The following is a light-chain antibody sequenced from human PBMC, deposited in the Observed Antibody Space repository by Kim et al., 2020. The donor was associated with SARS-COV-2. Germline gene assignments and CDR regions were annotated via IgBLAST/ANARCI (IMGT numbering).Light chain of an antibody. Sequence: GQSITMSCTGTSRVVGYYNSVSWYQQHPGKAPKLIMYDVSERASGVSNRFSGSQSGNTASLTISGLRAEDEADYYCSSHTTSSTYVFGSGTRVTVL. V-gene: IGLV2-14*04. J-gene: IGLJ1*01. CDR3: SSHTTSSTYV. CDR1: SRVVGYYNS. CDR2: DVS.